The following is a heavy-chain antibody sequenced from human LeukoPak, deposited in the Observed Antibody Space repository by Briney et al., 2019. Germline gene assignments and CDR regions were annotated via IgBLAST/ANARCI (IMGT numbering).Heavy chain of an antibody. Sequence: GGSLRLSCAASGFTFSSYEMNWVRQAPGKGLEWVSYISSSGSTIYYADSVKGRFTISRDNAKNSLYLQMNSLRAEDTAVYYCASLVGATVLDYWGQGTLVTVSS. V-gene: IGHV3-48*03. J-gene: IGHJ4*02. CDR3: ASLVGATVLDY. D-gene: IGHD1-26*01. CDR2: ISSSGSTI. CDR1: GFTFSSYE.